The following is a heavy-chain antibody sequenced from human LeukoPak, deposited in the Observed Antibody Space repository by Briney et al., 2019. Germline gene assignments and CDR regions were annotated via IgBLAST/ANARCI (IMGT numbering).Heavy chain of an antibody. D-gene: IGHD6-19*01. J-gene: IGHJ5*02. V-gene: IGHV4-59*01. CDR3: AREGQWLPDWFDP. Sequence: PSETLSLTCTVSGGSISGYYWSWIRQPPGQGLEWIGYNHYSGSTNYNPSLKSRVTISLDMSKNQFSLKLNSVTAADTAVYYCAREGQWLPDWFDPWGQGTLVTVSS. CDR2: NHYSGST. CDR1: GGSISGYY.